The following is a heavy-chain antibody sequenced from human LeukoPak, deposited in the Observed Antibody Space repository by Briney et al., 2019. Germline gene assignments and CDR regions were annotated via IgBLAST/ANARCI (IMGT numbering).Heavy chain of an antibody. Sequence: GGSLRLSCAASGFTFNNYAMSWVRQAPGKGLEWVSAISGSGGTTYYADSVKGRFTFSRDNAKNSLYLQMNSLRAEDTAVYYCARDPTQWLRYGHFDYWGQGTLVTVSS. CDR2: ISGSGGTT. V-gene: IGHV3-23*01. CDR3: ARDPTQWLRYGHFDY. J-gene: IGHJ4*02. D-gene: IGHD5-12*01. CDR1: GFTFNNYA.